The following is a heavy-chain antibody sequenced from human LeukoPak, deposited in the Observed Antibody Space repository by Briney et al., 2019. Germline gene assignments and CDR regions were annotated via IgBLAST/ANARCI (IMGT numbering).Heavy chain of an antibody. CDR3: GRPSADGLERAHIDC. Sequence: GESLKISCQASGYNLSTYWIAWVRKMPGKGLESMGIIYPADSDTRYSPSFQGQVTISADKSISTAYLQWSGLKASDTAIYYCGRPSADGLERAHIDCWGQGTLATVSS. J-gene: IGHJ4*02. CDR1: GYNLSTYW. CDR2: IYPADSDT. V-gene: IGHV5-51*01.